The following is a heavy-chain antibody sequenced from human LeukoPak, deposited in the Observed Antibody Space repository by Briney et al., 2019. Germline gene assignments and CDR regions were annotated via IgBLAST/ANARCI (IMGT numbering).Heavy chain of an antibody. D-gene: IGHD6-13*01. CDR3: ARSSSWSSQNWFDP. V-gene: IGHV4-59*01. CDR1: GGSISSYY. J-gene: IGHJ5*02. CDR2: IYYSGST. Sequence: SETLSLTCTVSGGSISSYYWSWIRQPPGNGLEWIGYIYYSGSTNYNPSLKSRVTISVDTSKNQFSLKLSSVTAADTAVYYCARSSSWSSQNWFDPWGQGTLVTVSS.